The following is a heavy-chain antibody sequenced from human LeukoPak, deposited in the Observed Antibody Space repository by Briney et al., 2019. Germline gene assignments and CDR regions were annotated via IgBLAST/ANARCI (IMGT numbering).Heavy chain of an antibody. D-gene: IGHD3-10*01. CDR2: IYYSGST. J-gene: IGHJ4*02. V-gene: IGHV4-31*03. Sequence: PSRTLSLTCTVSGGSISSGGYYWSWIRQHPGKGLEWIGYIYYSGSTYYNPSLKSRVTISVDTSKNQFSLKLSSVTAADTAVYYCARMEFGELYPIDYWGQGTLVTVSS. CDR1: GGSISSGGYY. CDR3: ARMEFGELYPIDY.